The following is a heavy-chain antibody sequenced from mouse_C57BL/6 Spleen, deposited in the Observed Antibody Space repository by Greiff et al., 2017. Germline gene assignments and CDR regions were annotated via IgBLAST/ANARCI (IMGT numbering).Heavy chain of an antibody. CDR2: ISNGGGST. V-gene: IGHV5-12*01. CDR1: GFTFSDYY. J-gene: IGHJ2*01. D-gene: IGHD1-2*01. Sequence: EVQVVESGGGLVQPGGSLKLSCAASGFTFSDYYMYWVRQTPEKRLEWVAYISNGGGSTYYPDTVKGRFTISRDNAKNTLYLQMSRLKSEDTAMYYCARRGITTANYFDYWGQGTTLTVSS. CDR3: ARRGITTANYFDY.